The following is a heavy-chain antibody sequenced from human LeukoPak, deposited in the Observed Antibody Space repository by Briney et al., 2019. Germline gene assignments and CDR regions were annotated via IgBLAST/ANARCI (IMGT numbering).Heavy chain of an antibody. J-gene: IGHJ3*02. V-gene: IGHV4-34*01. CDR1: GGSFSGYY. CDR3: ARDPDGVEGAFDI. D-gene: IGHD2-8*01. Sequence: SETLSLTCAVYGGSFSGYYWSWLRQPPGKGLEWIGEINHSGSTNYNPSLKSRVTISVDTSKNQFSLKPSSVTAADTAVYYCARDPDGVEGAFDIWGQGTMVTVSS. CDR2: INHSGST.